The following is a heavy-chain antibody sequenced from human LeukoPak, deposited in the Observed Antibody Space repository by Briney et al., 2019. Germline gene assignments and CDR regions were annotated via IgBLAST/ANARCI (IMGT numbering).Heavy chain of an antibody. CDR2: INAGNGNT. CDR3: AREGTHYGSSGFYYGGFDN. Sequence: GASVKVSCEASGYIFTSFALHWVRQAPGQRLEWMGWINAGNGNTKYSQNFQGRVTITSDTSANTAYMELSSLKFEDTSVYYCAREGTHYGSSGFYYGGFDNWGQGTLVTVSS. CDR1: GYIFTSFA. D-gene: IGHD3-22*01. V-gene: IGHV1-3*01. J-gene: IGHJ4*02.